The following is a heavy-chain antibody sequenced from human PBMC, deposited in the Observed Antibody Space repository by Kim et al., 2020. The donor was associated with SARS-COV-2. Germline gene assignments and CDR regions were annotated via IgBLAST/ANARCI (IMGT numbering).Heavy chain of an antibody. CDR3: ASPLSSQDAFDI. Sequence: ASVKVSCKASGYTFTHYEINWVRQATGQGLEWMGWMNPGSGHTGYAQKFQGRVTLTRNTSISTAYLELSNLRSEDTAGYYCASPLSSQDAFDIWSRGTLV. CDR2: MNPGSGHT. J-gene: IGHJ3*02. V-gene: IGHV1-8*01. D-gene: IGHD6-13*01. CDR1: GYTFTHYE.